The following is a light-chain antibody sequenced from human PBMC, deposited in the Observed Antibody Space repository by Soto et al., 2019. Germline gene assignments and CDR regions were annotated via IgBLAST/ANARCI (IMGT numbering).Light chain of an antibody. V-gene: IGKV3-15*01. J-gene: IGKJ5*01. CDR1: QSVSSN. Sequence: EIVMTQSPATLSVFPGERATLSCRASQSVSSNLAWYQQKPGQAPRLLIYGASTRANGIPARFSGSGSGTEFTLTLSSLQAEDFATYYCQQLFDSPITFGQRSRPE. CDR2: GAS. CDR3: QQLFDSPIT.